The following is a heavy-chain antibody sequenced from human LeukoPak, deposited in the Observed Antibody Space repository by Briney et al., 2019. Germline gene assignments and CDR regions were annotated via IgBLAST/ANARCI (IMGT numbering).Heavy chain of an antibody. V-gene: IGHV3-9*01. D-gene: IGHD6-13*01. CDR1: GFTFDDYA. Sequence: PGRSLRLSCAASGFTFDDYAMHWVRQAPGKGLEWVSGISWNSGSIGYADSVKGRFTISRDNAENSLYLQMNSLRAEDTAFYYCAKDITYSSSWFYGMDVWGQGTTVTVSS. CDR3: AKDITYSSSWFYGMDV. J-gene: IGHJ6*02. CDR2: ISWNSGSI.